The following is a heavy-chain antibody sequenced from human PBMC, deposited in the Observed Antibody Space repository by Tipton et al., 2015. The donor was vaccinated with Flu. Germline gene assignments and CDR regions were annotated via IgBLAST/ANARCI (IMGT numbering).Heavy chain of an antibody. D-gene: IGHD1-20*01. V-gene: IGHV4-61*02. CDR2: IYTSGST. J-gene: IGHJ3*02. Sequence: LRLSCTVSGGSISSGSYYWSWIRQPAGKGLEWIGRIYTSGSTNYNPSLKSRVTISVDTSKNQFSLKLSSVTAADTAVYYCARDSHITGTTGAFDIWGQGTMVTVSS. CDR3: ARDSHITGTTGAFDI. CDR1: GGSISSGSYY.